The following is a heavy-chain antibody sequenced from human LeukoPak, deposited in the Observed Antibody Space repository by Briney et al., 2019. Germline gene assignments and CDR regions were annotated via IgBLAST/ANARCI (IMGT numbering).Heavy chain of an antibody. CDR1: GFIFSTYA. CDR3: ARDYWVFDY. D-gene: IGHD2-8*02. Sequence: GRSLRLSCEASGFIFSTYAMHWVRQAPGKGLEWLAVISSDGSNKYHVDSVKGRFTISRDNSKNTFYLQMNSLRAEDTAVYYCARDYWVFDYWGQGTLVTVSS. CDR2: ISSDGSNK. J-gene: IGHJ4*02. V-gene: IGHV3-30*04.